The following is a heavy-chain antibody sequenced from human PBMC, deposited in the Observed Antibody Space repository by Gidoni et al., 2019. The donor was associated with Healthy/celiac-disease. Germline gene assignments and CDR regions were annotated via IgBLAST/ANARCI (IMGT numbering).Heavy chain of an antibody. CDR2: MNPNSGNT. D-gene: IGHD2-15*01. CDR3: ARGQYCSGGSCYHNWFDP. CDR1: GYTFTSSD. Sequence: QVQLVQSGAEVKKPGASVKVSCKASGYTFTSSDINWVRQATGQGLEWMGWMNPNSGNTGYAQKFQGRVTMTRNTSISTAYMELSSLRSEDTAVYYCARGQYCSGGSCYHNWFDPWGQGTLVTVSS. J-gene: IGHJ5*02. V-gene: IGHV1-8*01.